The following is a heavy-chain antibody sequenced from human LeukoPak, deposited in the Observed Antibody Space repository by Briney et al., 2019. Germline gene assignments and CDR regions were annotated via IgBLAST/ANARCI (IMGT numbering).Heavy chain of an antibody. CDR2: IWYDGSNK. V-gene: IGHV3-33*01. D-gene: IGHD5-18*01. J-gene: IGHJ4*02. Sequence: PGRSLRLSRAASGFTFSSYGMHWVRQAPGKGLEWVAVIWYDGSNKYYADSVKGRFTISRDNSKNTLYLQMNSLRAEDTAVYYCASWGRGYSYFDYWGQGTLVTVSS. CDR1: GFTFSSYG. CDR3: ASWGRGYSYFDY.